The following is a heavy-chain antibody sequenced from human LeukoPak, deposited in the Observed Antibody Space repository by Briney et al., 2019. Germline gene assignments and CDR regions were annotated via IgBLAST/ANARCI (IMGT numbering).Heavy chain of an antibody. CDR1: GFTFSSYA. CDR2: ISYDGSNK. CDR3: ASLGGFHIPR. V-gene: IGHV3-30-3*01. D-gene: IGHD3-16*01. Sequence: GGSLRLSCAASGFTFSSYAMHWVRQAPGKGLEWVAVISYDGSNKYYADSVKGRFTISRDNSKNTLYLQMNSLRAEDTAVYYCASLGGFHIPRWGQGSLVTVSS. J-gene: IGHJ4*02.